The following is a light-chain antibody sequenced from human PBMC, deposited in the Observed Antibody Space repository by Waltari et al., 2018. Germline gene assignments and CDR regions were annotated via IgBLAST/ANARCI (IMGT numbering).Light chain of an antibody. CDR3: QTWGTGTDWV. Sequence: QVVLTQSPSASASLGASVKLTCTLNSGHSPFAIAWHQPQPEKGPRYLMKLNNDGSHTNGEGRPDRFSGSSSGAERFLITSLLQSEHEADYCCQTWGTGTDWVFGGATKLTVV. CDR1: SGHSPFA. J-gene: IGLJ3*02. V-gene: IGLV4-69*01. CDR2: LNNDGSH.